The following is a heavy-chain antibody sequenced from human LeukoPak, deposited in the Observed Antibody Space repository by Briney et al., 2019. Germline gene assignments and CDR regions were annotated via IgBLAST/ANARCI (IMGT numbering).Heavy chain of an antibody. V-gene: IGHV3-74*03. D-gene: IGHD3-22*01. Sequence: GGSLRLSCAASGFTFSRYRMHWVRQAPGKGLVWVSRINSDGSSTTYADSVKGRFTISRDNARNTLYLHMNSLRAEDTAVYYCARMSYDSSGYYDYWGQGTLVTVSS. CDR2: INSDGSST. CDR3: ARMSYDSSGYYDY. J-gene: IGHJ4*02. CDR1: GFTFSRYR.